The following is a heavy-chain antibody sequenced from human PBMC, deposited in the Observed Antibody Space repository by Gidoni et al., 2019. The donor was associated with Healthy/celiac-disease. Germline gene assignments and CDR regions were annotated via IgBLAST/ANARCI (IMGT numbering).Heavy chain of an antibody. V-gene: IGHV6-1*01. CDR1: GDSVSSTSAA. J-gene: IGHJ5*02. Sequence: QVQLQQSGPGLVKPSQTLSLTCAISGDSVSSTSAAWNWIRQSPSRGLEWLGRTYYRSKWYNDYAVSVKSRITINPDTSKNQFSLQLNSVTPEDTAVYYCARVSGYNWNGGDNWFDPWGQGTLVTVSS. CDR2: TYYRSKWYN. D-gene: IGHD1-1*01. CDR3: ARVSGYNWNGGDNWFDP.